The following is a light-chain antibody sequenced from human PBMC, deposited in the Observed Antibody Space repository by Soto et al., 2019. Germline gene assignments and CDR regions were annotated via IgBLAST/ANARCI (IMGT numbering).Light chain of an antibody. J-gene: IGKJ1*01. Sequence: DIPLTQSPPTLSDSLAARAPIXWRASQSVSNWLAWYQQKPGKAPKLLIYEASSLASGVPSRFSGSGSGTEFTLTISSLRPDDFATYYCQQYNGYRWTFGPGTKVDI. CDR2: EAS. V-gene: IGKV1-5*03. CDR3: QQYNGYRWT. CDR1: QSVSNW.